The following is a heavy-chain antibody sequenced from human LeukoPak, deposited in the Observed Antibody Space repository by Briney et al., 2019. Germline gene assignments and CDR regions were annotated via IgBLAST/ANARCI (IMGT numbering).Heavy chain of an antibody. J-gene: IGHJ5*02. CDR1: GGSISSSNW. CDR2: IYYSGST. D-gene: IGHD4-17*01. CDR3: ASRPLRKAHWFDP. Sequence: SETLSLTCAVSGGSISSSNWWSWIRQPPGKGLEWIGYIYYSGSTYYNPSLKSRVTISVDTSKNQFSLKLSSVTAADTAVYYCASRPLRKAHWFDPWGQGTLVTVSS. V-gene: IGHV4-30-4*01.